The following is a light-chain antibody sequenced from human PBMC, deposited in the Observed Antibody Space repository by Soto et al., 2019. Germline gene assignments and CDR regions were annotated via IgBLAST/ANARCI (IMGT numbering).Light chain of an antibody. V-gene: IGKV1-5*03. Sequence: DIQMTQSPSTLSASVGDRVAITCRASQSISTWLAWYQQKSGKAPKLLIYKASTLESGVPSRFSGSGSGTEFTLTIRSLQPDDFATYYCQQYNSFSRTFGQGTKLEIK. CDR1: QSISTW. J-gene: IGKJ2*01. CDR3: QQYNSFSRT. CDR2: KAS.